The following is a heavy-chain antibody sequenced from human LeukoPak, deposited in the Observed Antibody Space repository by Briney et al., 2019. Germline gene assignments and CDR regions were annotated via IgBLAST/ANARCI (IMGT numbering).Heavy chain of an antibody. CDR2: INHSGST. V-gene: IGHV4-34*01. Sequence: SETLSLTCAAYGGSFSGYYWSWIRQPPGKGLEWIGEINHSGSTNYNPSLKSRVTISVDTSKNPSSLKLSSVAAADTAVYYCARGLLAARPFFDYWGQGTLVTVSS. CDR1: GGSFSGYY. CDR3: ARGLLAARPFFDY. J-gene: IGHJ4*02. D-gene: IGHD6-6*01.